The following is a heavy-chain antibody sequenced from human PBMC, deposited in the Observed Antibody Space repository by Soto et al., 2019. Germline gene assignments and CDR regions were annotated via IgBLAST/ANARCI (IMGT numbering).Heavy chain of an antibody. CDR2: IHYSGST. Sequence: PSETLSLTCSTGSIFNYYWSWIRQPPGKGLEWIGYIHYSGSTNYNPSLKSRVSISVEASKNQFSLKLSSVTAADTAVYYCARSPYYDSSDFDYWGHGTLVTVSS. D-gene: IGHD3-22*01. CDR1: TGSIFNYY. V-gene: IGHV4-59*01. CDR3: ARSPYYDSSDFDY. J-gene: IGHJ4*01.